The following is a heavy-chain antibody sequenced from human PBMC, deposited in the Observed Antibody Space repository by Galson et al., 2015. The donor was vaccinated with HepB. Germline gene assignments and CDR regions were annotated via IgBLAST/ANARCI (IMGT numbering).Heavy chain of an antibody. CDR1: GGTFSSYA. V-gene: IGHV1-69*13. CDR3: ARGVAARPIYYYYGMDV. D-gene: IGHD6-6*01. J-gene: IGHJ6*02. CDR2: IIPIFGTA. Sequence: SVKVSCKASGGTFSSYAISWVRQAPGQGLEWMGGIIPIFGTANYAQKFQGRVTITADESTSTAYMELSSLRSEDTAVYYCARGVAARPIYYYYGMDVWGQGTTVTVSS.